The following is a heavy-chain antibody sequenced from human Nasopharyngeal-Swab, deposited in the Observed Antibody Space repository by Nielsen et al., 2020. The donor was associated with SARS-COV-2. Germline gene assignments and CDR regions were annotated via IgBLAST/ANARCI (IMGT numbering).Heavy chain of an antibody. CDR1: GLTFSSYG. D-gene: IGHD6-19*01. Sequence: GESLKISCAASGLTFSSYGMHWVRQAPGKGLAGVAVISYDGSNKYYADSVKGRFTISRDNSKNTLYLQMNSLRAEDTAVYYCAKDSQAWLVKSSFWFDPWGQGTLVTVSS. V-gene: IGHV3-30*18. CDR3: AKDSQAWLVKSSFWFDP. CDR2: ISYDGSNK. J-gene: IGHJ5*02.